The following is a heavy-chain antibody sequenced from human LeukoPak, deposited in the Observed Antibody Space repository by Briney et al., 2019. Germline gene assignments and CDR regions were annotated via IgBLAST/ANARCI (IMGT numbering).Heavy chain of an antibody. CDR2: VIPIFGTA. D-gene: IGHD5-12*01. Sequence: ASVKVSCKDSEGTFSSYAISWVRQAPGQGLEWMGGVIPIFGTANYAQKFQGRVTITADKSTSTAYMELSSLRSEDTAVYYCARAHHGGYVSPNYYYYYYMDVWGKGTTVTISS. CDR1: EGTFSSYA. CDR3: ARAHHGGYVSPNYYYYYYMDV. J-gene: IGHJ6*03. V-gene: IGHV1-69*06.